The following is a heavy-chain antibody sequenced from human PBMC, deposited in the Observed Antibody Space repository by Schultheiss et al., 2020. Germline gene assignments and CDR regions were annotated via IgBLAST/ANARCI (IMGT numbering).Heavy chain of an antibody. Sequence: CGSLRLSCAASGFTFSSVWMSWVRQAPGKGLEWVGRIKLKTEGGATQYAAPVKGRFTISRDDSKNMLYLQMNSLKTEDTAEYYCATDHWDVLLAGVWGQGTTVTVSS. CDR3: ATDHWDVLLAGV. CDR1: GFTFSSVW. D-gene: IGHD3-10*02. CDR2: IKLKTEGGAT. J-gene: IGHJ6*02. V-gene: IGHV3-15*01.